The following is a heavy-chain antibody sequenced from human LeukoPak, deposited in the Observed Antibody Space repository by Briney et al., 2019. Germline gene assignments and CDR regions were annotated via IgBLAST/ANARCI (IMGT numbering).Heavy chain of an antibody. CDR3: TRDYSNARDY. CDR2: ISEDGSRE. D-gene: IGHD2-21*01. CDR1: GINFRKYW. V-gene: IGHV3-7*01. J-gene: IGHJ4*02. Sequence: GGSLRLSCEVSGINFRKYWMTWVRQAPGKGLEWVASISEDGSREWYVDSVKGRFTVSRDNAKNALYLQVNSLRVDDTAVYYRTRDYSNARDYWGQGTLVTVSS.